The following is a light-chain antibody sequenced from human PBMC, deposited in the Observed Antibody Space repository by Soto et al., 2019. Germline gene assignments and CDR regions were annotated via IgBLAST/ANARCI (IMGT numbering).Light chain of an antibody. CDR3: QQYDKLPIT. CDR1: QDISNY. V-gene: IGKV1-33*01. Sequence: DIQMTQSPSSLSASVGDRVTITCQASQDISNYLNWYQQKPGKATKLLIYDASHLETGVPSRFSGSGSGTDFTFTISSLQPEDIATYYCQQYDKLPITFGQGTRLEIK. J-gene: IGKJ5*01. CDR2: DAS.